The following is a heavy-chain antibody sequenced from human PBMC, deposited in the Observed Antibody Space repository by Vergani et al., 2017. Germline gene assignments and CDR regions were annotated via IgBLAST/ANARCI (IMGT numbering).Heavy chain of an antibody. CDR2: VSHSGST. J-gene: IGHJ2*01. V-gene: IGHV4-59*12. D-gene: IGHD5-18*01. CDR1: GGSISSYY. Sequence: QVQLQESGPGLVKPSETLSLTCTVSGGSISSYYWSWIRQPPGKGLEWIGEVSHSGSTNYNPSLKSRVIISLDTSKNQFSLKLNSVTAADTAVYYCARGRVGYSYGYQYWYFDLWGRGALVTVSP. CDR3: ARGRVGYSYGYQYWYFDL.